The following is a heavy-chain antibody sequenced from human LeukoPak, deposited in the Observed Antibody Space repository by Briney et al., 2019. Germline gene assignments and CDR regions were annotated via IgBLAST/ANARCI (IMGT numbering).Heavy chain of an antibody. CDR3: AKYRMGEFSPYDS. CDR2: ISRDNSHI. CDR1: GFTFADFG. V-gene: IGHV3-21*01. D-gene: IGHD3-16*01. Sequence: PGGSLRLSCVASGFTFADFGMTWVRQAPGKGLEWVSSISRDNSHIYYADSVKGRFTISRDNTKSSMFLQMNSLRAEDTGVYYCAKYRMGEFSPYDSWGQGALVTVSS. J-gene: IGHJ4*02.